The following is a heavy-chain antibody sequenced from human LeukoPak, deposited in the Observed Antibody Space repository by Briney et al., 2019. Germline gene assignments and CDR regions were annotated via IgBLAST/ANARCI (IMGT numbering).Heavy chain of an antibody. CDR3: ARRNPLTQDAFDI. CDR2: LYPGDSDT. D-gene: IGHD2-21*02. J-gene: IGHJ3*02. V-gene: IGHV5-51*01. CDR1: GYSFTSYW. Sequence: GESLKISCKGSGYSFTSYWIGWVRQMPGKGLEWVGILYPGDSDTTYSPSFQGQVTISADKSISTAYLQWSSLKASDTAMYYCARRNPLTQDAFDIWGQGTMVTVSS.